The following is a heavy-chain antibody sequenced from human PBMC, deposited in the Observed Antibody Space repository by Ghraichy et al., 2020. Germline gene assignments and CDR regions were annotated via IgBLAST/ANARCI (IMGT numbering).Heavy chain of an antibody. J-gene: IGHJ4*02. CDR3: ARDPVAGISRN. V-gene: IGHV3-21*01. Sequence: GGSLRLSCAASGFTFSSYSMNWVRQAPGKGLEWVSSISSSSSSYIYYADSVKGRFTISRDNAKNSLYLQMNSLRAEDTAVYYCARDPVAGISRNWGQGTLVTVSS. CDR2: ISSSSSSYI. D-gene: IGHD6-19*01. CDR1: GFTFSSYS.